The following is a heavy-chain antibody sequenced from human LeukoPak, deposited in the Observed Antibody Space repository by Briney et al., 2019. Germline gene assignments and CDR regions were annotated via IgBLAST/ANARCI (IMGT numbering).Heavy chain of an antibody. CDR1: GGSISSSSYY. Sequence: SSETLSLTRTVSGGSISSSSYYWGWIRQPPGKGLEWIGEINHSGSTNYNPSLKSRVTISVDTSKNQFSLKLSSVTAADTAVYYCARGTSFTITMVRGVIRPTGWFDPWGQGTLVTVSS. J-gene: IGHJ5*02. CDR3: ARGTSFTITMVRGVIRPTGWFDP. D-gene: IGHD3-10*01. CDR2: INHSGST. V-gene: IGHV4-39*07.